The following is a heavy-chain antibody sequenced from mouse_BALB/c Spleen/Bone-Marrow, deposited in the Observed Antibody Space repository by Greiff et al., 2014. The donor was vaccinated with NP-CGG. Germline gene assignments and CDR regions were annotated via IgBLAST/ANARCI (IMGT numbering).Heavy chain of an antibody. Sequence: VQLKESGGGLVKPGGSLKLSCAASGFTFRDFYMYWGRQTPEKRLEWVATISYGGSYIYYPDSVKGRFTISRDDAKNNLYLQMSSLKSEDTAMYYCARDRGVQGYAMDYWGQGTSVTVSS. CDR3: ARDRGVQGYAMDY. J-gene: IGHJ4*01. CDR1: GFTFRDFY. V-gene: IGHV5-4*02. D-gene: IGHD2-14*01. CDR2: ISYGGSYI.